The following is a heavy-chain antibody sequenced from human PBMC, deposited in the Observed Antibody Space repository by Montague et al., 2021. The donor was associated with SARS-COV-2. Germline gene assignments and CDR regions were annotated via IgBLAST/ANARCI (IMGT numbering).Heavy chain of an antibody. Sequence: SETLSLTCTVFGYSISSGYFWAWLRQPPGKGLEWIGSIYHAGYIHYNPSLKSRVSISIDTSRSQISLRVTDVAAADTAVYYCARAPCVGDCNSLAIWFDPWGQGTLVSVSS. J-gene: IGHJ5*02. CDR3: ARAPCVGDCNSLAIWFDP. D-gene: IGHD2-21*02. CDR2: IYHAGYI. CDR1: GYSISSGYF. V-gene: IGHV4-38-2*02.